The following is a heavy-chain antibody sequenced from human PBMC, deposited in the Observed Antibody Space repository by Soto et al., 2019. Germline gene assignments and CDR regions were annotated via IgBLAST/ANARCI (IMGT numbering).Heavy chain of an antibody. CDR2: ISSSSSTI. CDR3: ARTGDFTPYYYYMDV. V-gene: IGHV3-48*01. CDR1: GFTFSSYS. J-gene: IGHJ6*03. Sequence: GGSLRLSCAASGFTFSSYSMNWVRQAPGKGLEWVSYISSSSSTIYYADSVKGRFTISRDNAKNSLYLQMNSLRAEDTAVYYCARTGDFTPYYYYMDVWGKGTTVTVSS. D-gene: IGHD4-17*01.